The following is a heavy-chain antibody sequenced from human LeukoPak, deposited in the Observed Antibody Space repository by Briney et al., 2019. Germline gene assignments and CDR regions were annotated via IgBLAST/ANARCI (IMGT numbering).Heavy chain of an antibody. V-gene: IGHV4-34*01. Sequence: SETLSLTCAVYGGSFSGYYWSWIRQPPGEGLEWIGEINHSGSTNYNPSLKSRVTISVDTSKNQFSLKLSSVTAADTAVYYCALYYYGSGSLGYGMDVWGQGTTVTVSS. CDR1: GGSFSGYY. D-gene: IGHD3-10*01. J-gene: IGHJ6*02. CDR3: ALYYYGSGSLGYGMDV. CDR2: INHSGST.